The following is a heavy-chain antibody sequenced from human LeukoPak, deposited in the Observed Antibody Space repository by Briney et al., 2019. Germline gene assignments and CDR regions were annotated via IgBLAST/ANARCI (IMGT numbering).Heavy chain of an antibody. CDR1: GFTFSSYS. CDR2: ISSSSSYI. CDR3: ARDPMVRGVSDAFDI. J-gene: IGHJ3*02. V-gene: IGHV3-21*01. D-gene: IGHD3-10*01. Sequence: GGSLRLSCAASGFTFSSYSMNSVRQAPGKGLEWVSSISSSSSYIYYADSVKGRFTISRDNAKNSLYLQMNSLRAEDTAVYYCARDPMVRGVSDAFDIWGQGTMVTVSS.